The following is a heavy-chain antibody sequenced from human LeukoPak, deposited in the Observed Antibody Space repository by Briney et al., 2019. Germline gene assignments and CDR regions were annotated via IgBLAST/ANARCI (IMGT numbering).Heavy chain of an antibody. V-gene: IGHV3-48*04. D-gene: IGHD6-19*01. CDR1: GFTFSSYS. CDR3: AKGIYSCGWSYFDY. J-gene: IGHJ4*01. CDR2: ISSSSTI. Sequence: GGSLRLSCAASGFTFSSYSMNWVRQAPGKGLEWVSYISSSSTIYYADSVKGRFTISRDNAKNSLYLQMNSLRAEDTAVYYCAKGIYSCGWSYFDYWGHGTLVTVSS.